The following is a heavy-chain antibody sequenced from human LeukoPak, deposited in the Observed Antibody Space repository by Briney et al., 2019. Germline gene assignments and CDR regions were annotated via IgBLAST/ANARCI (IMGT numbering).Heavy chain of an antibody. CDR1: GGSISSYY. J-gene: IGHJ6*02. CDR3: VRGAADYYYYYGMDV. V-gene: IGHV4-59*08. D-gene: IGHD6-25*01. Sequence: SETLSLTCTVSGGSISSYYWSWIRQPPGKGLEWIGYIYYSGSTNYNPSLKSRVTISVDTSKNQFSLKLSSVTAADTAVYYCVRGAADYYYYYGMDVWGQGTTVTVSS. CDR2: IYYSGST.